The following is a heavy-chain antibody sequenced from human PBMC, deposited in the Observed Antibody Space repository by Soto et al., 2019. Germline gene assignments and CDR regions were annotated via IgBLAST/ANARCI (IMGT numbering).Heavy chain of an antibody. CDR1: GGSCSGDG. D-gene: IGHD3-10*01. V-gene: IGHV4-34*01. J-gene: IGHJ2*01. Sequence: PSETLCLTWGVYGGSCSGDGGSWVRQPPGKGLEWIGEINHSGSTNYNPSLKSRVTISVDTSKNQFSLKLSSVTAADTAVYYCARGGGITMVRGRTSSSGLDLWGRGTLVTVSS. CDR2: INHSGST. CDR3: ARGGGITMVRGRTSSSGLDL.